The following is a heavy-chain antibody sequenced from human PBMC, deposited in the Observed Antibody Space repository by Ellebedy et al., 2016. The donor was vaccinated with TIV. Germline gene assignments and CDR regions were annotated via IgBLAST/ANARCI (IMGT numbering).Heavy chain of an antibody. CDR3: ARHIPLGYYYGALDY. Sequence: SQTLSLTCAISGDSVSSNSAAWNWIRQSPSRGLEWLGRTYYRSKWYNDYAVSVKSRITINPDTSKNQFSLKLSSVTAADTAVYYCARHIPLGYYYGALDYWGQGTLVTVSS. J-gene: IGHJ4*02. CDR1: GDSVSSNSAA. D-gene: IGHD3-10*01. V-gene: IGHV6-1*01. CDR2: TYYRSKWYN.